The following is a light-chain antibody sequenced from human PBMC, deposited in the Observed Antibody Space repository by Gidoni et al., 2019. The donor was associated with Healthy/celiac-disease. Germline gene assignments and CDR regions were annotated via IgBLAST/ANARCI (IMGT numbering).Light chain of an antibody. V-gene: IGKV1-39*01. CDR1: QSISSY. J-gene: IGKJ4*01. Sequence: DIQMTQSPSSLSASVGDRVTITCRASQSISSYLIWYQQKPGKAPKLLNYAASSLQSGVPSRFSGSGSGTDFTLTISSLQPEDFATYYCQQSYSIPNTFGGGTKVEIK. CDR3: QQSYSIPNT. CDR2: AAS.